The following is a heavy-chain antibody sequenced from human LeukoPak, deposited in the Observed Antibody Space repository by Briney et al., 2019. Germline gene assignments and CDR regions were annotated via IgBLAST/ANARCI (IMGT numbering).Heavy chain of an antibody. Sequence: ASVKVSCKASGYTFTSYGISWVRQAPGQGLEWMGWISAYNGNTNYAQKPQGRVTMTTDTSTSTAYMELRSLRSDDTAVYYCARDRAYCGGDCYQLNAFDIWGQGTMVTVSS. J-gene: IGHJ3*02. CDR1: GYTFTSYG. CDR2: ISAYNGNT. CDR3: ARDRAYCGGDCYQLNAFDI. D-gene: IGHD2-21*01. V-gene: IGHV1-18*01.